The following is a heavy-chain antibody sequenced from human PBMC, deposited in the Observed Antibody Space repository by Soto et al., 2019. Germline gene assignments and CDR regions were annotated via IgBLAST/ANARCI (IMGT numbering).Heavy chain of an antibody. CDR1: GGSISSYY. V-gene: IGHV4-59*08. CDR3: ARGGGVYCSSTSCYAPYS. Sequence: PSETLSLTCTVSGGSISSYYWSWIRQPPGKGLEWIGYIYYSGSTNYNPSLKSRVTISVDTSKNQFSLKLSSVTAADTAVYYCARGGGVYCSSTSCYAPYSWGQGTLVTVSS. CDR2: IYYSGST. J-gene: IGHJ4*02. D-gene: IGHD2-2*01.